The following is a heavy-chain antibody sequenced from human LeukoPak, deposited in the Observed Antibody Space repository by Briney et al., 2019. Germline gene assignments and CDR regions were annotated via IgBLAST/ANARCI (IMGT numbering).Heavy chain of an antibody. CDR1: GGSFSGYY. V-gene: IGHV4-34*01. D-gene: IGHD6-13*01. CDR2: INHSGST. CDR3: AGGRAAAGTRWFDP. J-gene: IGHJ5*02. Sequence: SETLSLTCAVYGGSFSGYYWGWIRQPPGKGLEWIGEINHSGSTNYNPSLKSRVTISVDTSKNQFSLKLSSVTAADTAVYYCAGGRAAAGTRWFDPWGQGTLVTVSS.